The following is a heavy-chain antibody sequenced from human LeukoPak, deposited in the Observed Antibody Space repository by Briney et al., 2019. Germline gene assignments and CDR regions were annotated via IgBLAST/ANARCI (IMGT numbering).Heavy chain of an antibody. Sequence: APVKVSCKASGYTFTGYYVHWVRQAPGQGLKWMGWINPNSGGTNYAQKFQGRVTMTRDTSISTAYMELSRLRSDDTAVYYCARVPPGIAVAGNSWGQGTLVTVSS. D-gene: IGHD6-19*01. V-gene: IGHV1-2*02. J-gene: IGHJ4*02. CDR2: INPNSGGT. CDR3: ARVPPGIAVAGNS. CDR1: GYTFTGYY.